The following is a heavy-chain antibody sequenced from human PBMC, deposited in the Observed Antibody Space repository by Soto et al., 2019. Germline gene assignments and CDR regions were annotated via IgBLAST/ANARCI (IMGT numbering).Heavy chain of an antibody. Sequence: QVQLVQSGAEVKKPGASVKVSCKASGYTFTSYYMHWVRQAPEQGLEWMGIINPSGGSTSYAQKFQGRVTMTRDTSTSTVYMELSSLRSEDTAVYYCTRRDIVLVPAAKGAFDIWGQGTMVTVSS. J-gene: IGHJ3*02. CDR3: TRRDIVLVPAAKGAFDI. V-gene: IGHV1-46*01. CDR2: INPSGGST. CDR1: GYTFTSYY. D-gene: IGHD2-2*01.